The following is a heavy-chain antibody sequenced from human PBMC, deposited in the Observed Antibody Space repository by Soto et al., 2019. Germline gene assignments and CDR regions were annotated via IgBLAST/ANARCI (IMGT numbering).Heavy chain of an antibody. CDR3: ARDKNRDSSGSHDAFDI. D-gene: IGHD6-19*01. CDR1: GGTFSSYA. Sequence: ASVKGSCKASGGTFSSYAISWVRQAPGQGLEWMGGIIPIFGTANYAQKFQGRVTITADESTSTAYMELSSLRSEDTAVYYCARDKNRDSSGSHDAFDIWGQGTMVTVSS. CDR2: IIPIFGTA. V-gene: IGHV1-69*13. J-gene: IGHJ3*02.